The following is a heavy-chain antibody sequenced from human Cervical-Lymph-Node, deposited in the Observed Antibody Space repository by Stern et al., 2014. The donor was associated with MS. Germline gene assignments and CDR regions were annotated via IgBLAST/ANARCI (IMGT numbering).Heavy chain of an antibody. CDR1: GYSISSGHY. CDR3: ARVLDY. Sequence: QLQLQESGPGLAKPSETLSLTCAVSGYSISSGHYWTWIRQPPGKGLEWIGNIHHRGTASYNPSLKSRVTMSVDTSQNQSPLNLSSVTAADTAVYYCARVLDYWGQGTLVTVSS. V-gene: IGHV4-38-2*01. J-gene: IGHJ4*02. CDR2: IHHRGTA. D-gene: IGHD2/OR15-2a*01.